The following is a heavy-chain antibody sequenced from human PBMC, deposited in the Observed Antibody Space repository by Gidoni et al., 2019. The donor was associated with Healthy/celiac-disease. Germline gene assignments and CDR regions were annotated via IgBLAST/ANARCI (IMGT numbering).Heavy chain of an antibody. CDR1: GSPFDDFA. J-gene: IGHJ4*02. CDR2: ISWNSGSI. CDR3: AKDMAPEGYYDSSGYPFDY. Sequence: EVQLVASGGGLVKPGRSLRLSCAASGSPFDDFAMHWGRQAPGKGLEWVSGISWNSGSIGYADTVKGRFTISRDNAKNSLYLQMNSLRAEETALYYCAKDMAPEGYYDSSGYPFDYWGQGTLVTVSS. V-gene: IGHV3-9*01. D-gene: IGHD3-22*01.